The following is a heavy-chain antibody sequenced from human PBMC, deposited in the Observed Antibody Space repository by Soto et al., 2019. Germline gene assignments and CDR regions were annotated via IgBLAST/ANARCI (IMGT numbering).Heavy chain of an antibody. V-gene: IGHV4-31*03. J-gene: IGHJ6*02. Sequence: QVQLQESGPGLVKPSQTLSLTCTVSGGSISSGGYYWSWIRQHPGKGLEWIGYIYYSGSTYYNPSLKSRVTISVDTSKNQFSLKLSSVTAADTAVYYCARGGGIVVVPADSGYYYYGMDVWGQGTTVTVSS. D-gene: IGHD2-2*01. CDR3: ARGGGIVVVPADSGYYYYGMDV. CDR2: IYYSGST. CDR1: GGSISSGGYY.